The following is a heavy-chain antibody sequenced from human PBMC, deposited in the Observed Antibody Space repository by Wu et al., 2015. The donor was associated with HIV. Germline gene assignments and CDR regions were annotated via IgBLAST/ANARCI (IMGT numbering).Heavy chain of an antibody. CDR3: ARDYYDVLTTYSHYFFDL. V-gene: IGHV1-2*02. Sequence: QAQLVQSGAEVKKPGASVKVSCKASGYTFTGYYMHWLRQAPGQGLEWMGWTNPNSGGTNYAQKFQDRVTLTRGTSITTVYMEMSGLRSDDTAVYYCARDYYDVLTTYSHYFFDLWGQGTLVTVSS. CDR2: TNPNSGGT. CDR1: GYTFTGYY. J-gene: IGHJ4*02. D-gene: IGHD3-9*01.